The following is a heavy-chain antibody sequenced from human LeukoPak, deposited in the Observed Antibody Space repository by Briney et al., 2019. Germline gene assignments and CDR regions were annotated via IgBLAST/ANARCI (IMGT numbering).Heavy chain of an antibody. Sequence: PGGSLRLSCAASGFTFSGSAMHWVRQASGKGLEWVGRIRSKANSYATAYAASVKGRFTISRDDSKNTAYLQMNSLRGDDTAVYYCARQTMILVVERKLVFDPWGQGTLVTVSS. D-gene: IGHD3-22*01. CDR1: GFTFSGSA. CDR3: ARQTMILVVERKLVFDP. J-gene: IGHJ5*02. CDR2: IRSKANSYAT. V-gene: IGHV3-73*01.